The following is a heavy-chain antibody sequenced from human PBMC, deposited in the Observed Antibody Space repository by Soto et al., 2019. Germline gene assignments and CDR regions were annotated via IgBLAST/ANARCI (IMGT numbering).Heavy chain of an antibody. D-gene: IGHD2-21*02. CDR3: ASELAYCGGDCYSFDY. V-gene: IGHV1-46*01. J-gene: IGHJ4*02. Sequence: AASVKVSCKASGYTFTSYYMHWVRQAPGQGLEWMGIINPSGGSTSYAQKFQGRVTMTRDTSTSTVYMELSSLRSEDTAVYYCASELAYCGGDCYSFDYWGQGTLVTVSS. CDR2: INPSGGST. CDR1: GYTFTSYY.